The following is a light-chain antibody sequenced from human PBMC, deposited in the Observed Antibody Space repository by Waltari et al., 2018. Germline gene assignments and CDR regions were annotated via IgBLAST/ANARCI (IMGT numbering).Light chain of an antibody. J-gene: IGLJ2*01. CDR1: SLRSYY. CDR3: DTRDESGVAGS. Sequence: SSELTQDPAVSVAMGQTVRITCQGDSLRSYYASWYQQRPGQAPILVIYDKNNRPSGVTDRFSGARSQNTGYLTITGAQAEEEASYYGDTRDESGVAGSFGGGTKLTVL. CDR2: DKN. V-gene: IGLV3-19*01.